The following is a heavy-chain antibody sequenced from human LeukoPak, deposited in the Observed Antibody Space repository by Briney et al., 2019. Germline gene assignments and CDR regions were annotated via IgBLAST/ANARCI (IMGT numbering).Heavy chain of an antibody. D-gene: IGHD6-13*01. CDR2: ISSSSSYI. Sequence: GGSLRLSCAASGFTFSSYSMNWVRQAPGKGLEWVSSISSSSSYIYYADSVKGRFTISRDNAKNSLYLQMNSLRAEDTAVYCCARDLIPNTGSSNYWGQGTLVTVSS. V-gene: IGHV3-21*01. CDR1: GFTFSSYS. J-gene: IGHJ4*02. CDR3: ARDLIPNTGSSNY.